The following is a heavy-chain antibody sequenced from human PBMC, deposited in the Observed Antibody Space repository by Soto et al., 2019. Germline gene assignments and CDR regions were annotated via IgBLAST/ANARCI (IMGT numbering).Heavy chain of an antibody. CDR2: ISGYNGNT. V-gene: IGHV1-18*01. CDR1: GYTLISYA. J-gene: IGHJ4*02. D-gene: IGHD3-9*01. CDR3: VRDQAVWTVNYPFFDH. Sequence: ASVKVSCKASGYTLISYAISWVRQAPGQGLEWMGWISGYNGNTNYAQKFQGRVTMTTDTSTNTAYMELRSLRSDDTAVYYCVRDQAVWTVNYPFFDHWGQGTLVTVSS.